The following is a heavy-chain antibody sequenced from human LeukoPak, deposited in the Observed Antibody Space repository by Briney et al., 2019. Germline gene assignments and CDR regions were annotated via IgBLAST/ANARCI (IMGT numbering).Heavy chain of an antibody. Sequence: GGSLRLSCAASGFSFEDYAMHWVRQPPGKGLEWVSGVSWNSGNVGYADSVKGRFTISRDNAKNFLYLQMSSLGAEDMALYYCAKAVYGDFQSTVDYWGRGTLVTVSS. J-gene: IGHJ4*02. CDR2: VSWNSGNV. D-gene: IGHD4-17*01. V-gene: IGHV3-9*03. CDR3: AKAVYGDFQSTVDY. CDR1: GFSFEDYA.